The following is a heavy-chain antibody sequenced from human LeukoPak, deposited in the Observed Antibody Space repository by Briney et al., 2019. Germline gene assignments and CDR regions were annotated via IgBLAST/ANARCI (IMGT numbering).Heavy chain of an antibody. CDR3: VRDQGTTDYGEICYYYYGMDV. V-gene: IGHV3-33*01. J-gene: IGHJ6*02. Sequence: GGSLRLSCAASGFTFSSYGMHWVRQAPGKGLEWVAVIWYDGSNKYYADSVKGRFTISRDNSKNTLYLQMNSLRAEDTAVYYCVRDQGTTDYGEICYYYYGMDVWGQGTTVTVSS. CDR1: GFTFSSYG. CDR2: IWYDGSNK. D-gene: IGHD4-17*01.